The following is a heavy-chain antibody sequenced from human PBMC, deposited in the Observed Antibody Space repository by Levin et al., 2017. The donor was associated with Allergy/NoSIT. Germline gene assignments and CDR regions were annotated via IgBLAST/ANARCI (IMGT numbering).Heavy chain of an antibody. CDR2: IYYSGST. J-gene: IGHJ4*02. D-gene: IGHD1-26*01. CDR3: ARADVGATEMYYFDY. V-gene: IGHV4-59*01. CDR1: GGSIRSSY. Sequence: SQTPSLTCTVSGGSIRSSYWSWIRQPPGKGLEWIGYIYYSGSTNYNPSLKSRVTISVDTSKNQFSLKLSSVTAADTAVYYCARADVGATEMYYFDYWGQGTLVTVSS.